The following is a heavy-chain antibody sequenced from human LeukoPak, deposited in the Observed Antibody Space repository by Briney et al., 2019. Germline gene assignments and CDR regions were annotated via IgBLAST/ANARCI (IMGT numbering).Heavy chain of an antibody. Sequence: SETLSLTCSVSGASISSYYWTWIRQAPGKGLEWIGYTHYSGNTNYNPSLKSRVTLSVVTSRSQLSLKLNSVTAADTAVYYCARHQWVPAFDIWGQGTMVTVSS. D-gene: IGHD1-26*01. CDR2: THYSGNT. CDR1: GASISSYY. CDR3: ARHQWVPAFDI. V-gene: IGHV4-59*01. J-gene: IGHJ3*02.